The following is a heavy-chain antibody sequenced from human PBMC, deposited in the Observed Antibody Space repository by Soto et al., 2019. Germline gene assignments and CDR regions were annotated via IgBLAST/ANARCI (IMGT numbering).Heavy chain of an antibody. D-gene: IGHD3-16*02. CDR2: INHSGST. CDR1: GGSFSGYY. V-gene: IGHV4-34*01. Sequence: SETLSLTCAVYGGSFSGYYWSWIRQPPGKGLEWIGEINHSGSTNYNPSLKSRVTISVDTSKNQFSLKLSSVTAADTAVYYCARRLLLAELSLPFAETCSAPWGQGTLVTVSS. J-gene: IGHJ5*02. CDR3: ARRLLLAELSLPFAETCSAP.